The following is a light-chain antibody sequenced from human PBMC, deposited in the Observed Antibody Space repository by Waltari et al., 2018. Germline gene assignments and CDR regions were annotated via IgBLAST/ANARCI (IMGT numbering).Light chain of an antibody. J-gene: IGLJ3*02. Sequence: VTPGQTARMTCWGSNLGGKSVHWYQQRPGQAPVLVVHDSTDRPSGIPERFSGSISANTAFLTISRVEVVDEADYYCQVWESSSDQGVFGRGTKLTVL. CDR1: NLGGKS. CDR3: QVWESSSDQGV. V-gene: IGLV3-21*02. CDR2: DST.